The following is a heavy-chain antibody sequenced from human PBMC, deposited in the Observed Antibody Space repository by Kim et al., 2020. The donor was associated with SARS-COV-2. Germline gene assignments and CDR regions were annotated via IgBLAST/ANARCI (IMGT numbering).Heavy chain of an antibody. V-gene: IGHV4-39*01. D-gene: IGHD3-22*01. Sequence: SETLSLTCTVSGVSISSSSYYWGWIRQPPGNGLEWIGSIHYSGNTYYNPSLKSRVTISVDTSKNQFSLKLSSGTAADTAVYYCARHSYYYDSSGSYYYFDYWGPGTLVTVSS. CDR3: ARHSYYYDSSGSYYYFDY. J-gene: IGHJ4*02. CDR2: IHYSGNT. CDR1: GVSISSSSYY.